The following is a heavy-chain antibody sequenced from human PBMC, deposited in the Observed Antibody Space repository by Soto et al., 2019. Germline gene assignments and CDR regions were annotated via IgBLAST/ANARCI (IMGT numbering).Heavy chain of an antibody. CDR2: IYYTGSN. Sequence: QLQLQESGPGLVKPSETLALTCTVSGDSISSSSYYWGWIRQPPGKGLEWIGCIYYTGSNYYNPSLRSRVTMPVDTSKTQFTLNLSGLAAAATAAYYCGGHDPSSLLPAPGGQFHLWGRGPVVHVSS. V-gene: IGHV4-39*01. J-gene: IGHJ2*01. CDR1: GDSISSSSYY. CDR3: GGHDPSSLLPAPGGQFHL. D-gene: IGHD6-13*01.